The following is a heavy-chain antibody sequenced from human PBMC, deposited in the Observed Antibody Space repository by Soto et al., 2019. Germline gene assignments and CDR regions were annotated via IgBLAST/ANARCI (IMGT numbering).Heavy chain of an antibody. CDR2: ITDTGGDT. Sequence: LRLSCVASGXTFGSRAMSWVRQAPGEGLEWVSTITDTGGDTKCADSVRGRFTMSRDNSKKTLYLQMNSLRVEDSALYYCARGSTDSYPGSRIFDFWGRGTLVTVSS. J-gene: IGHJ4*02. CDR3: ARGSTDSYPGSRIFDF. D-gene: IGHD3-10*01. CDR1: GXTFGSRA. V-gene: IGHV3-23*01.